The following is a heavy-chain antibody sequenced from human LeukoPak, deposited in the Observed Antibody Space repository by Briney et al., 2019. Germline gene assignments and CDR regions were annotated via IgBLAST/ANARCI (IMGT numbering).Heavy chain of an antibody. V-gene: IGHV3-23*01. D-gene: IGHD7-27*01. Sequence: GGSLRLSCAASGFTFSSYAMNWVRQAPGKGLEWVSAISGSGGSTYYADSVKGRFTISRDNSKNTLYLQMNSLRAEDTAVYYCAKHLGKSLLYFDYWGQGTLVTVSS. CDR1: GFTFSSYA. CDR2: ISGSGGST. CDR3: AKHLGKSLLYFDY. J-gene: IGHJ4*02.